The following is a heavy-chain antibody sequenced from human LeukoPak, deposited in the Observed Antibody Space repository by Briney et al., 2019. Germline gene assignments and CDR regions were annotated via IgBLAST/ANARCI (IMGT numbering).Heavy chain of an antibody. CDR3: ARDPGYESWSPFWGGMDV. V-gene: IGHV3-74*01. D-gene: IGHD3-16*01. CDR2: ITRDGSST. CDR1: GFTFSSSW. Sequence: GGSLRLSCAASGFTFSSSWMHWVRQAPGKGLVWVSRITRDGSSTTYADSVKGRFTTSRDNAKNTLYLQMDSLRDDDKAVYYCARDPGYESWSPFWGGMDVWGNGTTVIVSS. J-gene: IGHJ6*04.